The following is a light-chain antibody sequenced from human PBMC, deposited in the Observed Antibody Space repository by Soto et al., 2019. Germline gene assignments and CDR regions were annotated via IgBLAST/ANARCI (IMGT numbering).Light chain of an antibody. CDR3: QERSHWT. J-gene: IGKJ1*01. CDR1: VMISTY. Sequence: EIVLTQSPVTLSLSPGQRATLFCRASVMISTYVSWYQQKPGHSPRLLIYDASNRATGVPARFSGSGSGTDFTLTISALEPEDFAVYYCQERSHWTFGRGTKVDIK. V-gene: IGKV3-11*01. CDR2: DAS.